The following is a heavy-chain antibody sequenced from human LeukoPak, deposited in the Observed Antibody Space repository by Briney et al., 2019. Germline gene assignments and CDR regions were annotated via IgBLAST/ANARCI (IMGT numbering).Heavy chain of an antibody. CDR3: ATYSGTYRDY. J-gene: IGHJ4*02. Sequence: GGSLRLSCAASGFTFSTHNMNWVRQAPGKGLEWVSSITSGSTYVFYADSVKGRFTISRDNAKNSLYLQMSSLRADDTAVYYCATYSGTYRDYWGQGTLATVSS. CDR1: GFTFSTHN. D-gene: IGHD1-26*01. CDR2: ITSGSTYV. V-gene: IGHV3-21*01.